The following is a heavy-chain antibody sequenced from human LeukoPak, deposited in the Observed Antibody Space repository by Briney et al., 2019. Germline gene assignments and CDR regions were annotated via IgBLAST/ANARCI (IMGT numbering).Heavy chain of an antibody. Sequence: GSLKLSFAASGFPFSSYGMHWVRPAPGKGLEWVGFIRYDGSNKYYADSVKGRFTISRDNSKNTLYLQMNSLRAEDTAVYYCAKVIPVRYSKGPYYFDYWGQGTLVTVSS. CDR2: IRYDGSNK. V-gene: IGHV3-30*02. D-gene: IGHD2-15*01. J-gene: IGHJ4*02. CDR3: AKVIPVRYSKGPYYFDY. CDR1: GFPFSSYG.